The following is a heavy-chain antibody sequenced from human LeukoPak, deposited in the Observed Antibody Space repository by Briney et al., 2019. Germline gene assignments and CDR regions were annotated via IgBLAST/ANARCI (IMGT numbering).Heavy chain of an antibody. V-gene: IGHV1-46*01. J-gene: IGHJ4*02. CDR2: INPSGGST. D-gene: IGHD3-10*01. Sequence: ASVKVSCKASGYTFTSYYMHWVRQAPGQGLEWMGIINPSGGSTSYAQKFQGRVTMTRDTSTSTVYMELSSLRSEDTAVYYCARALYYGSGSSYYFDYWGQGTLVTVSS. CDR1: GYTFTSYY. CDR3: ARALYYGSGSSYYFDY.